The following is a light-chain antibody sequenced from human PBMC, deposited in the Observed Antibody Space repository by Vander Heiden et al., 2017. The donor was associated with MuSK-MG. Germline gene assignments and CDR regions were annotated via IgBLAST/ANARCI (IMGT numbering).Light chain of an antibody. Sequence: DIVMTQTPLSLPVTPGEPASISCRSSQGLLVSDDGNTYLDWYLQKPGQSPQLLIYTLSYRDSGVPDRFSGSGSGTDFTLKISRVEAEDVGVYYCMQRIELPSRYTFGQGTKLEIK. CDR3: MQRIELPSRYT. CDR1: QGLLVSDDGNTY. J-gene: IGKJ2*01. V-gene: IGKV2-40*01. CDR2: TLS.